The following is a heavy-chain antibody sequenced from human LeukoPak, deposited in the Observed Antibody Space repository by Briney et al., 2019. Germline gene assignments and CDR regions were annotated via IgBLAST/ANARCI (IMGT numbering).Heavy chain of an antibody. CDR2: IYSGGST. CDR1: GFTVSSKY. CDR3: ARGTVWRLGSYGLDV. V-gene: IGHV3-53*01. Sequence: SGGSLRLSCVASGFTVSSKYMSWVRQAPGKGLEWVSVIYSGGSTYYGESVKGRFTISRDNSKNTVYLQMNALRAEDSAVYYCARGTVWRLGSYGLDVWGQGTTVTVS. D-gene: IGHD3-16*01. J-gene: IGHJ6*02.